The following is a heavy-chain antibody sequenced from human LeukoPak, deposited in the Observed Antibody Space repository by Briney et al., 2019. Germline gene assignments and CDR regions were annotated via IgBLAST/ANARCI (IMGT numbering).Heavy chain of an antibody. D-gene: IGHD4-17*01. CDR3: ARVSYGDYPFDY. CDR1: GYTFTSYA. V-gene: IGHV1-18*01. J-gene: IGHJ4*02. Sequence: ASVKVSCKASGYTFTSYAMHWVRQAPGQGLEWMGWISAYNGNTNYAQKLQGRVTMTTDTSTSTAYMELRSLRSDDTAVYYCARVSYGDYPFDYWGQGTLVTVSS. CDR2: ISAYNGNT.